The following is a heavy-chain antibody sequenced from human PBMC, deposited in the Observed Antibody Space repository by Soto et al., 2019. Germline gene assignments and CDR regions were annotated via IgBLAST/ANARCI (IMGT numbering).Heavy chain of an antibody. CDR2: ISGGGGST. CDR3: AKVAQYNSSSYNSGYFDY. J-gene: IGHJ4*02. Sequence: EVQLLESGGGLVEPGGSLRLSCAASGFTFSYYAMNWVRQAPGKGLEWVSGISGGGGSTYYADSVKGRFTISRDDSTNTLFRQMNSLRAEDTAVYYCAKVAQYNSSSYNSGYFDYWGQGTLVTVSS. CDR1: GFTFSYYA. D-gene: IGHD6-6*01. V-gene: IGHV3-23*01.